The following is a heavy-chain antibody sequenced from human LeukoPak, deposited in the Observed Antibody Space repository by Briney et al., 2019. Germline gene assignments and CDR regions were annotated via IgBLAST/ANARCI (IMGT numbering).Heavy chain of an antibody. CDR1: GFTFSSYA. V-gene: IGHV3-23*01. CDR3: AKDVRCSSTSCLFDY. CDR2: ISGSGGST. D-gene: IGHD2-2*01. Sequence: PGWSLRLSCAASGFTFSSYAMSWVRQAPGKGLECVSAISGSGGSTYYADSVKGRFTISRDNSKNTLYLQMNSLRAEDTAVYYCAKDVRCSSTSCLFDYWGQGTLVTVSS. J-gene: IGHJ4*02.